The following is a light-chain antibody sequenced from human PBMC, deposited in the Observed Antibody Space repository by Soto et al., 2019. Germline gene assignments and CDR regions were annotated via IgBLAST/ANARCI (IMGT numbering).Light chain of an antibody. V-gene: IGKV3-15*01. CDR3: QQYNNWPPIT. CDR1: QCVSSN. J-gene: IGKJ5*01. CDR2: GAS. Sequence: EIVMTQFPATLSVSPGERATISCRARQCVSSNLAWYQQKAGXAPRLLIYGASTRATGIPARHSGSGSGTEFTLTISSLQSEDFAVYYCQQYNNWPPITLGQGTRLEIK.